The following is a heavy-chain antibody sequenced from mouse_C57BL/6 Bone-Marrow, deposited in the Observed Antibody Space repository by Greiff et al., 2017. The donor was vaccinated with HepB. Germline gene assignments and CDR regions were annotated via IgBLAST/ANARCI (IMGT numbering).Heavy chain of an antibody. Sequence: QVQLQQSGAELVRPGASVTLSCKASGYTFTDYEMHWVKQTPVHGLEWIGAIDPETGGTAYNQKFKGKAILTADKSSSTAYMELRSLTSEDSAVYYCTRYKIPYSNLPKWYFDVWGTGTTVTVSS. D-gene: IGHD2-5*01. CDR2: IDPETGGT. CDR3: TRYKIPYSNLPKWYFDV. V-gene: IGHV1-15*01. CDR1: GYTFTDYE. J-gene: IGHJ1*03.